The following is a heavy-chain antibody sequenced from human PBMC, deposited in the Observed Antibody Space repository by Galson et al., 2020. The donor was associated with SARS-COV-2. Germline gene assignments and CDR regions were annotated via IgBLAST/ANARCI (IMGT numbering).Heavy chain of an antibody. CDR3: AKEGEGVYWTFDY. CDR1: GLTFSNYG. V-gene: IGHV3-23*01. J-gene: IGHJ4*02. D-gene: IGHD2-8*02. CDR2: IRGSGGST. Sequence: GGSLRLSCAASGLTFSNYGMSWVRQAPGKGLEWVSLIRGSGGSTYYADSVKGRFTISRDNSKNTLYLQMNSLRAEDTAVYYCAKEGEGVYWTFDYWGQGTLVTVSS.